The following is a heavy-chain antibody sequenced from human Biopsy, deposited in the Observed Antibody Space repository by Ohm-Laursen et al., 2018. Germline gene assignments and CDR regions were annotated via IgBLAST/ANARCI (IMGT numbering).Heavy chain of an antibody. CDR1: GDSVSSGSFY. CDR3: ARGTGRYYVYGAFDI. D-gene: IGHD1-26*01. J-gene: IGHJ3*02. V-gene: IGHV4-61*02. Sequence: TLSLTCPVSGDSVSSGSFYWSWIRQPAGKGLEWIGRIYTSGSPNYNLSLESRVTMSVDTSKNQFSLNLRSVTAADTAVYYCARGTGRYYVYGAFDIWGQGTVVTVSS. CDR2: IYTSGSP.